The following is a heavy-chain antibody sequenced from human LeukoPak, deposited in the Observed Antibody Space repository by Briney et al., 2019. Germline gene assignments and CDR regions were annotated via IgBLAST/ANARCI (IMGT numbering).Heavy chain of an antibody. CDR1: GYTFSTYD. J-gene: IGHJ3*02. CDR3: AAVSEIGVGSI. D-gene: IGHD6-19*01. CDR2: MNPNSANT. Sequence: ASVRVSCKASGYTFSTYDINWVRQATGQGLEWMGWMNPNSANTGYAQKFQGRITITRNTSISTAYMELSSLTSEDTAVYYCAAVSEIGVGSIWGQGTMVTVSS. V-gene: IGHV1-8*03.